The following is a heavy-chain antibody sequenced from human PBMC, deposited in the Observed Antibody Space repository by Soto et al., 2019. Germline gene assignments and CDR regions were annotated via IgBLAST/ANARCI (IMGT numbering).Heavy chain of an antibody. J-gene: IGHJ4*02. Sequence: GGSLRLSCAASGFTFSSYSMNWVRQAPGKGLGWVSSISSSSSYIYYADSVKGRFTISRDNSKNTLYLQMNSLRAEDTAVYYCAKDVSGPDYWGQGTLVTVSS. CDR2: ISSSSSYI. D-gene: IGHD6-19*01. V-gene: IGHV3-21*04. CDR1: GFTFSSYS. CDR3: AKDVSGPDY.